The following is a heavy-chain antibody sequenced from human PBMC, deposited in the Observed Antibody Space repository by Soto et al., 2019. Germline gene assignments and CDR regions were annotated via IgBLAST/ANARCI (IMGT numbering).Heavy chain of an antibody. CDR2: IYDSGGT. Sequence: QVQLQESGPGLVKPSETLSLTCTVSGGSISTYYWSWIRQPPGKGLEWIGYIYDSGGTDYNPSLKSRVTISVDTSKNQFSLKLSSVTAADTAVYYCARHGGRYCSGGTCYIYWHFDLWGRGTLVTVSS. V-gene: IGHV4-59*08. J-gene: IGHJ2*01. CDR1: GGSISTYY. D-gene: IGHD2-15*01. CDR3: ARHGGRYCSGGTCYIYWHFDL.